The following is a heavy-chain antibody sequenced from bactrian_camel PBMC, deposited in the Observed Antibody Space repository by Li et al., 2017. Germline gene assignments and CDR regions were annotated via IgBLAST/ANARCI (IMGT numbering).Heavy chain of an antibody. Sequence: VQLVESGGGSVRPGGSLTLSCAVSGFTFSTYAMSWVRQAPGKGLEWVSLISPSGVSTYYADSVKGRFTVSRDNAKNTLHLQLSSLRTEDTAMYYCTKDLSYGTRDWTRSTRGRGTQVTVS. D-gene: IGHD3*01. V-gene: IGHV3S31*01. CDR1: GFTFSTYA. J-gene: IGHJ4*01. CDR3: TKDLSYGTRDWTRST. CDR2: ISPSGVST.